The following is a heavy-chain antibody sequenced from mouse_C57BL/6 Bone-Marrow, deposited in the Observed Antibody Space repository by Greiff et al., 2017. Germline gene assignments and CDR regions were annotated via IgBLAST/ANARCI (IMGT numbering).Heavy chain of an antibody. CDR3: ARNWDGYYAMDY. CDR1: GYTFTNYW. V-gene: IGHV1-63*01. D-gene: IGHD4-1*01. CDR2: IYPGGGYT. Sequence: QVQLKQSGAELVRPGTSVKMSCKASGYTFTNYWIGWAKQRPGHGLEWIGEIYPGGGYTNYNEKFKGKATLTADKSSSTAYMQFSSLTSEDSAIYYCARNWDGYYAMDYWGQGTSVTVSS. J-gene: IGHJ4*01.